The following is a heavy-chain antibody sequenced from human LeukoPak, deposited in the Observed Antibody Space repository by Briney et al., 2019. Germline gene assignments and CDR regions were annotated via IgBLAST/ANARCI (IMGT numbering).Heavy chain of an antibody. CDR1: GYTFTGYY. Sequence: VASVKVSCKASGYTFTGYYMHWVRQAPGQGLEWMGSINPNSGGTNYAQKFQGRVTMTRATSISTAYMELSRLRSDDTAVYYCARGRVYYDSSGYLPDWGQGTLVTVSS. J-gene: IGHJ4*02. D-gene: IGHD3-22*01. CDR2: INPNSGGT. V-gene: IGHV1-2*02. CDR3: ARGRVYYDSSGYLPD.